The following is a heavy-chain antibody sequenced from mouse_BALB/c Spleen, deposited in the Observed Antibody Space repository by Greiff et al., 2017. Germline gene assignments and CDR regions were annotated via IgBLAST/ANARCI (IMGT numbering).Heavy chain of an antibody. J-gene: IGHJ3*01. CDR1: GYTFTSYW. D-gene: IGHD2-14*01. Sequence: VQLQQPGAELVKPGASVKMSCKASGYTFTSYWMHWVKQRPGQGLEWIGVIDPSDSYTSYNQKFKGKATLTVDTSSSTAYMQLSSLTSEDAAVYYCTRDRYDDGSWFAYWGQGTLVTVSA. V-gene: IGHV1S127*01. CDR2: IDPSDSYT. CDR3: TRDRYDDGSWFAY.